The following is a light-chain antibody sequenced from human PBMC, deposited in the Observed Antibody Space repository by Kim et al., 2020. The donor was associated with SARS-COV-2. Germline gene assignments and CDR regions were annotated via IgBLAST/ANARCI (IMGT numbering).Light chain of an antibody. J-gene: IGLJ2*01. Sequence: QKITIHRSGSRAKIGNNYVSWYHQHPGTTPKLLIYDKDKRPSGIPDRFSGSKSGTSATLGIAALQTGDEAVYYCGTWDNKLSAGVFGGGTQLTVL. V-gene: IGLV1-51*01. CDR3: GTWDNKLSAGV. CDR1: RAKIGNNY. CDR2: DKD.